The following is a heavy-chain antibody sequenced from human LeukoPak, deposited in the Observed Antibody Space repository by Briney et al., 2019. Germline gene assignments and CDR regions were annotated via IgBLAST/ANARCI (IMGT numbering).Heavy chain of an antibody. CDR2: ISPSGDST. Sequence: GASVKVSCKASGSTFTSYYMHWVRQAPGQGLEWMGIISPSGDSTSYAQKFQGRVTMTRDTSTSTVYMELSSLRSEDTAVYYCAGVGQQLVLSLDYWGQGTLVTVSP. D-gene: IGHD6-13*01. J-gene: IGHJ4*02. CDR3: AGVGQQLVLSLDY. CDR1: GSTFTSYY. V-gene: IGHV1-46*01.